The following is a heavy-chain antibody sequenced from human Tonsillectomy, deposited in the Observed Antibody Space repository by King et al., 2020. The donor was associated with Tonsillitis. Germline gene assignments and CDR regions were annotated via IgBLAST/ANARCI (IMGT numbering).Heavy chain of an antibody. D-gene: IGHD3/OR15-3a*01. V-gene: IGHV3-30*18. CDR1: GFIFSSYG. CDR3: AKESGLYDFWSGYFDY. Sequence: VQLVESGGGVVQPGSSLRLSCAASGFIFSSYGLHWVRQTPGKGLEWVALISHDGSNEYYADSVKGRFTMSRDNSKKTVYLQMNSLRAEDTAVYYCAKESGLYDFWSGYFDYWGQGTLVTVSS. CDR2: ISHDGSNE. J-gene: IGHJ4*02.